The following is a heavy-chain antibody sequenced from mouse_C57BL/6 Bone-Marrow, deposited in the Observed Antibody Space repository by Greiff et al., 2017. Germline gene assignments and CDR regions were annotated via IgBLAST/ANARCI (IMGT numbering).Heavy chain of an antibody. J-gene: IGHJ4*01. Sequence: EVQLQQSGAELVRPGASVKLSCTASGFTITDDYMHWVKQRPGQGLEWIGWIDPENGDTEYASKFQGKATITADTSSNTAYLQLSSLTSEDTAVYCSTTEVGYRVQDYYAMDYWGQGTTVTVSS. CDR2: IDPENGDT. CDR3: TTEVGYRVQDYYAMDY. D-gene: IGHD2-14*01. V-gene: IGHV14-4*01. CDR1: GFTITDDY.